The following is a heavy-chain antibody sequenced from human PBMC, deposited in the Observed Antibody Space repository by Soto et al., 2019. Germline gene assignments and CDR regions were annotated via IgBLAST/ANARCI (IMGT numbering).Heavy chain of an antibody. CDR3: AKEINTMVRGVLYYYYGMDV. J-gene: IGHJ6*02. V-gene: IGHV3-23*01. CDR2: ISGSGGST. Sequence: GGSLRLSCAASGFTFSSYAMSWVRQAPGKGLEWVSAISGSGGSTYYADSVKGRFTISRDNSKNTLYLQMNSLRAEDTAAYYCAKEINTMVRGVLYYYYGMDVWGQGTTVTV. D-gene: IGHD3-10*01. CDR1: GFTFSSYA.